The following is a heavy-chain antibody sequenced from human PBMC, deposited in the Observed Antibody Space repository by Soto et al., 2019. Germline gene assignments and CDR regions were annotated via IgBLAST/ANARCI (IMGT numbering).Heavy chain of an antibody. J-gene: IGHJ4*02. Sequence: SETLSLTCAVYGECFSGYYWSWIRQPPGKGLEWIGEINRSRSTNHNPSLKSRVTISVDTSKNQFSLKLNSVTAADTAVYYCARGWVGTGSHYFRFWGQGTLVTVSS. CDR1: GECFSGYY. CDR2: INRSRST. V-gene: IGHV4-34*01. D-gene: IGHD3-9*01. CDR3: ARGWVGTGSHYFRF.